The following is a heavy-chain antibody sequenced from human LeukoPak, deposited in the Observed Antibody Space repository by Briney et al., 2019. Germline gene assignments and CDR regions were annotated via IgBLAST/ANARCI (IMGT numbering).Heavy chain of an antibody. CDR1: GFTFDDYA. D-gene: IGHD6-6*01. V-gene: IGHV3-9*03. Sequence: GGSLGLSCAASGFTFDDYAMHWVRQAPGKGLEWVSGISWNSGSIGYADSVKGRFTISRDNAKNSLYLQMNSLRAEDMALYYCAKVAARGPGLGSYFDYWGQGTLATVSS. J-gene: IGHJ4*02. CDR3: AKVAARGPGLGSYFDY. CDR2: ISWNSGSI.